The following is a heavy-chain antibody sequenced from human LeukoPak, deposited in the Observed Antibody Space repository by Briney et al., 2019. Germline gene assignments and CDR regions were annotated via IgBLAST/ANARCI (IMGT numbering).Heavy chain of an antibody. D-gene: IGHD3-10*01. J-gene: IGHJ4*02. CDR1: GFTFSSYA. V-gene: IGHV3-23*01. Sequence: GGSLGLSCAASGFTFSSYAMSWVRQAPGKGLEWVSAISGSGGSTYYADSVKGRFTISRDNSKNTLYLQMNSLRAEDTAVYYCAKDTALLWFGELSWAFDYWGQGTLVTVSS. CDR3: AKDTALLWFGELSWAFDY. CDR2: ISGSGGST.